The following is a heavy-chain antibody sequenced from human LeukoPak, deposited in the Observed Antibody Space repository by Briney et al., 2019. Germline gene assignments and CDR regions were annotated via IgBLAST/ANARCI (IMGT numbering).Heavy chain of an antibody. D-gene: IGHD3-22*01. V-gene: IGHV4-39*07. Sequence: PSETLSLTCTVSGGSISSSGYYWGWIRQPPGKGLEWTGSIHYSGRTYHNPSHNSRDNISIDTSKNQFSLKLSFVTAADTAVYYCARGSDYYDSSGLGYWGQGTLVTVSS. CDR3: ARGSDYYDSSGLGY. J-gene: IGHJ4*02. CDR1: GGSISSSGYY. CDR2: IHYSGRT.